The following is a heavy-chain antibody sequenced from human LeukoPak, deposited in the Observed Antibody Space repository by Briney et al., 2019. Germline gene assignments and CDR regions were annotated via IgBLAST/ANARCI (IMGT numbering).Heavy chain of an antibody. CDR3: AREPGELSQPDY. V-gene: IGHV3-48*02. D-gene: IGHD3-16*02. CDR2: ISSSSTI. Sequence: PGGSLRLSCAASGFTFSSYSMNWVRQAPGKGLEWVSYISSSSTIYYADSVKGRFTISRDNAKSSLYLQMNSLRDEDTAVYYCAREPGELSQPDYWGQGTLVTVSS. CDR1: GFTFSSYS. J-gene: IGHJ4*02.